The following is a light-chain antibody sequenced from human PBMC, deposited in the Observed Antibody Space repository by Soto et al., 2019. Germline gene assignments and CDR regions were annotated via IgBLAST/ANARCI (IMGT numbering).Light chain of an antibody. V-gene: IGLV2-11*01. CDR1: SSDVGAYNY. J-gene: IGLJ1*01. CDR2: DVT. Sequence: QSALTQPRSVSGSPGQSVTIYCTGTSSDVGAYNYVSWYQQHPGKAPKLMTYDVTKRPSGVPDRFFSSNSGNTACLNISGHQAEDEAEYYCCPYADNYSYVFGTGTKVTDL. CDR3: CPYADNYSYV.